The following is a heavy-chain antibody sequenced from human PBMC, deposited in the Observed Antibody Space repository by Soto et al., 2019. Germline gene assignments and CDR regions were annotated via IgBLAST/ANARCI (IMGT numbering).Heavy chain of an antibody. Sequence: ASVKVSCKASGYTFTRYGISWVRQAPGQGLEWMGWISGYNGDANYAQRFQGRVSMTIDTSTTTAYMELRTLTPDDTAVYYCAKNGQPPYYYYGLDVWGQGTTVTVSS. J-gene: IGHJ6*02. D-gene: IGHD2-8*01. CDR2: ISGYNGDA. CDR1: GYTFTRYG. CDR3: AKNGQPPYYYYGLDV. V-gene: IGHV1-18*01.